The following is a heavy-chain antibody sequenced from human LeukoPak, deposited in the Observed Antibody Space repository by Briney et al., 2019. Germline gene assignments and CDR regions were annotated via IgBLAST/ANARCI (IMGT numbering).Heavy chain of an antibody. V-gene: IGHV3-11*01. CDR1: RFSISDYY. J-gene: IGHJ5*02. CDR3: VVQAGLTYYDISFDA. CDR2: ISSSGDTI. D-gene: IGHD3-9*01. Sequence: GGSLRLSCAASRFSISDYYMSWIRQAPGKGLEWVSCISSSGDTINYVDSVKGRFTISRDNARNSLHLQRNSLRVEDTAAYYCVVQAGLTYYDISFDAWGQGTLVTVSS.